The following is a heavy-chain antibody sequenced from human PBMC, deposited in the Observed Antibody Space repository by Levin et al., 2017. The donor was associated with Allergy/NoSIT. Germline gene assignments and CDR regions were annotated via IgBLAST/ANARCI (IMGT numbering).Heavy chain of an antibody. CDR2: IYNSGST. D-gene: IGHD3-9*01. J-gene: IGHJ4*02. CDR3: ARQCYDILTGYYNFDY. CDR1: GGSISSSISY. V-gene: IGHV4-39*01. Sequence: SQTLSLTCTVSGGSISSSISYWGWIRQAPGKGLEWIGSIYNSGSTYYNPSLKSRVTTSVDTSKNQFSLKLSSVTAPDTAVYYCARQCYDILTGYYNFDYWGQGTLVTVSS.